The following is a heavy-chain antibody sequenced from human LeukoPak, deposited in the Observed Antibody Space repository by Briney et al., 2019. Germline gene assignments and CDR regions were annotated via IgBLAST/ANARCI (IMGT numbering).Heavy chain of an antibody. D-gene: IGHD2-2*02. CDR2: IIPIFGTA. Sequence: SVKVSCKASGGTFSSYAISWVRQAPGQGLEWMGGIIPIFGTANYAQKFQGRVTITADESTSTAYMELSSLRSEDTAVYYCARTPCSSTSCHMYYFDHWGQGTLVTVSS. CDR3: ARTPCSSTSCHMYYFDH. CDR1: GGTFSSYA. V-gene: IGHV1-69*01. J-gene: IGHJ4*02.